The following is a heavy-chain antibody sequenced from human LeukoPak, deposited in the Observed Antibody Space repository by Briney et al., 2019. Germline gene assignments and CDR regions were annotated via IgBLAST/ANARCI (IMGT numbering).Heavy chain of an antibody. Sequence: GGSLRLSCLGSGVTFINYTMNWVRQAPGKGLEWISSISSSGTKIQYADSVKGRFTTARDNAKKSLFLQMNSLRGEDTAVYYCTREVPYDSSGYYSSDGMDVWGQGTTVTVSS. CDR1: GVTFINYT. CDR2: ISSSGTKI. J-gene: IGHJ6*02. CDR3: TREVPYDSSGYYSSDGMDV. D-gene: IGHD3-22*01. V-gene: IGHV3-21*01.